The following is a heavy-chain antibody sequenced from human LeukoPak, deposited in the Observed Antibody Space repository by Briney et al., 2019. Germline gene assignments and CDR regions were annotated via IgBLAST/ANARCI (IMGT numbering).Heavy chain of an antibody. Sequence: GASVKVSCKASGGTFSSYAISWVRQAPGQGLEWMGGIIPIFGTANYAQKFQGRVTITADESTSTAYMELSSLRSEDTAVYYCARGSSGYVLNWFDPWGQGTLVTVSS. D-gene: IGHD5-12*01. CDR1: GGTFSSYA. CDR3: ARGSSGYVLNWFDP. J-gene: IGHJ5*02. CDR2: IIPIFGTA. V-gene: IGHV1-69*13.